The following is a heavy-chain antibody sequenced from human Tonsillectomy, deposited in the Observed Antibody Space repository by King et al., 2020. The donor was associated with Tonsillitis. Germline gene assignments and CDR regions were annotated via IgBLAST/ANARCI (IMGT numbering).Heavy chain of an antibody. D-gene: IGHD3-22*01. Sequence: VQLVESGGGLVQPGRSLRLSCAASGFTFGDYAMHWVRQPPGKGLEWVSVISCSSGSIGYADSVKGRFTISRDNAKNSLYLQMNSLRAEDTALYYCAKAHSGGYWVGMDVWGQGTTVTVSS. CDR1: GFTFGDYA. V-gene: IGHV3-9*01. CDR3: AKAHSGGYWVGMDV. CDR2: ISCSSGSI. J-gene: IGHJ6*02.